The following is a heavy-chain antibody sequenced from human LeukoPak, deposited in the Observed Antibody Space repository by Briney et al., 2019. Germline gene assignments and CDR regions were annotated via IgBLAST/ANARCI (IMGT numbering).Heavy chain of an antibody. Sequence: GGSLRLSCAASGFTFSNYGMNWVRQAPGKGLEWVSSISSSSSYIYYADSVKGRFTISRDNSKNTLYLQMNSLRAEDTAVYYCSRGAIAAAAFDYWGQGTLVTVSS. CDR1: GFTFSNYG. CDR2: ISSSSSYI. J-gene: IGHJ4*02. CDR3: SRGAIAAAAFDY. D-gene: IGHD6-13*01. V-gene: IGHV3-21*01.